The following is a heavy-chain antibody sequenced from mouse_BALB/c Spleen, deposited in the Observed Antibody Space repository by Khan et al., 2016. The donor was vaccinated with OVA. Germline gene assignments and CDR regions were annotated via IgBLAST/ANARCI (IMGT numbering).Heavy chain of an antibody. J-gene: IGHJ2*01. Sequence: EVKLLESGPGLVKPSQSLSLTCTVTGYSITSGYAWNWIRQFPGNKLEWMGYISYSGGTSYNPSLKSRISITRDTSKNQFFQQLNSVTTEDTATYYCARGNYYGYYFDYWGQGTTLTVSS. V-gene: IGHV3-2*02. CDR1: GYSITSGYA. CDR3: ARGNYYGYYFDY. D-gene: IGHD1-1*01. CDR2: ISYSGGT.